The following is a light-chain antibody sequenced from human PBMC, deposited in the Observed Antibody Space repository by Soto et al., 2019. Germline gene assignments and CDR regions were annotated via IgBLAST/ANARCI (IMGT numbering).Light chain of an antibody. Sequence: DIQMTQSPSTMSASVGDRVTITCRASQSISSWLAWYQQKPGKAPTLLIYDASSLESGVPSRFSGSGSGTEFTLTISSLQPDDFATYYCQQYNRYLYTFGQGTKLEIK. CDR3: QQYNRYLYT. V-gene: IGKV1-5*01. CDR1: QSISSW. J-gene: IGKJ2*01. CDR2: DAS.